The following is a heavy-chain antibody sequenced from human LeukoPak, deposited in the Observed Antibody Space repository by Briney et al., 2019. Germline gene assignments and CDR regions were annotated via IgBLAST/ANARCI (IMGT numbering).Heavy chain of an antibody. CDR2: IYISGST. V-gene: IGHV4-61*02. CDR1: GGSISSGNYY. Sequence: SETLSLTWTVSGGSISSGNYYWSWIRQPAGKGLEWIGRIYISGSTNYNPSLKSRVTTSVDMSKNQFSLKLSSVTAADTAVYYCARKVESGWFDPWGQGTLVTVSS. CDR3: ARKVESGWFDP. D-gene: IGHD3-10*01. J-gene: IGHJ5*02.